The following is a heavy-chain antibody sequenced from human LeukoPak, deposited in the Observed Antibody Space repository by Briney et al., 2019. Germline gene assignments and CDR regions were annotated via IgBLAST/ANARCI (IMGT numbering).Heavy chain of an antibody. CDR3: VRHLSDITSCPNY. D-gene: IGHD2-2*01. V-gene: IGHV5-51*01. J-gene: IGHJ4*02. Sequence: GESLKISSNGSPYTFATCGIGWVRHMPGKGLEWMGIIYRGDSRTTYSPSFQGHVTISADKSIRTAYLQWNSLKASDTAIYYCVRHLSDITSCPNYWGPGALITVAS. CDR1: PYTFATCG. CDR2: IYRGDSRT.